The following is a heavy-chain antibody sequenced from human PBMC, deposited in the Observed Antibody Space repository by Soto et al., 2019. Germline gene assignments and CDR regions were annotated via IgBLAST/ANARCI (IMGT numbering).Heavy chain of an antibody. Sequence: SETLSLTCAISGGSVSPINWWRWFRQPPGKGLEWIGEIHHTDGSHYNPSLKSRVSISVDKSKNQISLQLTSVTAADTAVYYCARHGGFSFDYWGQGTLVTVSS. CDR3: ARHGGFSFDY. D-gene: IGHD2-15*01. CDR1: GGSVSPINW. J-gene: IGHJ4*02. CDR2: IHHTDGS. V-gene: IGHV4-4*02.